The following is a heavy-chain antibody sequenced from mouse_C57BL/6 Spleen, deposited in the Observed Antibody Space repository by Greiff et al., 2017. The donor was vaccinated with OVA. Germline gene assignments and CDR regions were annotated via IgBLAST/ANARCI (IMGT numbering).Heavy chain of an antibody. CDR2: INPSNGGT. Sequence: QVQLQQPGTELVKPGASVKLSCKASGYTFTSYWMHWVKQRPGQGLEWIGNINPSNGGTNYNEKFKSKATLTVDKSSSTAYMQLGSLTSEDSAVYYCARPSYGSSTWFAYWGQGTLVTVSA. D-gene: IGHD1-1*01. V-gene: IGHV1-53*01. CDR1: GYTFTSYW. CDR3: ARPSYGSSTWFAY. J-gene: IGHJ3*01.